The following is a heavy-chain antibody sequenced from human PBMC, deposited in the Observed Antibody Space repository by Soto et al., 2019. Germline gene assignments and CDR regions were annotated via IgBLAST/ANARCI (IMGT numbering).Heavy chain of an antibody. J-gene: IGHJ4*02. D-gene: IGHD2-15*01. CDR3: ARDLSVVFDY. V-gene: IGHV3-23*01. Sequence: GGSLRLSCTASGFTFNKYAMSWVRQAPGKGLEWVSAITDSGAASHYADSVKGRFTVSRDNSKNTLYLQMNSLRADDTAVYYCARDLSVVFDYWGQGSLVTVSS. CDR1: GFTFNKYA. CDR2: ITDSGAAS.